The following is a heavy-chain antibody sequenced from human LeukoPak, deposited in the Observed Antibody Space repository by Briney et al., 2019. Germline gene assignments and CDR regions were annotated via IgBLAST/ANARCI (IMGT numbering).Heavy chain of an antibody. D-gene: IGHD4-17*01. J-gene: IGHJ3*02. V-gene: IGHV4-61*02. CDR1: GGSISSGSYY. Sequence: PSETLSLTCTVSGGSISSGSYYWSWIRQPAGKGVEWIGRIYTSGSTNYNPSLKSRVTMSVDTSKNQFSLKLSSVTAADTAVHYCTRVIYGDYVNTDGGAFDIWGQGTMVTVSS. CDR2: IYTSGST. CDR3: TRVIYGDYVNTDGGAFDI.